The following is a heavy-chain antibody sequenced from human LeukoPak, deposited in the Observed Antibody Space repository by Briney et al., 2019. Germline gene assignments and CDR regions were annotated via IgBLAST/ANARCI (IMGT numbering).Heavy chain of an antibody. D-gene: IGHD3-22*01. J-gene: IGHJ4*02. Sequence: SVKVSCKASGGTFSSYAISWVRQAPGQGLEWMGRIIPILGIANYAQKFQGRVTITADKSTSTAYMELSSLRSEDTAVYYCARDRGGSKGYDSSGYYGYWGREPWSPSPQ. CDR1: GGTFSSYA. CDR3: ARDRGGSKGYDSSGYYGY. CDR2: IIPILGIA. V-gene: IGHV1-69*04.